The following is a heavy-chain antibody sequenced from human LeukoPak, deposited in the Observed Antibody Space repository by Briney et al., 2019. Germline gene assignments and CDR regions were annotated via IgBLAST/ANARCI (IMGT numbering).Heavy chain of an antibody. V-gene: IGHV1-2*02. CDR2: INPNSGGT. J-gene: IGHJ4*02. CDR3: ARDSVAGTTVYSFDY. D-gene: IGHD6-19*01. CDR1: GCTFTGYY. Sequence: ASVKVSCKASGCTFTGYYMHWVRQAPGQGLEWMGWINPNSGGTNYAQKFQGRVTMTRDTSISTAYMELSRLRSDDTAVYYCARDSVAGTTVYSFDYWGQGTLVTVSS.